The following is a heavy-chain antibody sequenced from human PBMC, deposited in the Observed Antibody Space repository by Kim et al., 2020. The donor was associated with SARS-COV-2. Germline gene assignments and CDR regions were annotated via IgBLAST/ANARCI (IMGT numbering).Heavy chain of an antibody. J-gene: IGHJ5*02. CDR2: ISSSSSYI. D-gene: IGHD1-26*01. CDR3: ARDSVNESYYSRWFDP. Sequence: GGSLRLSCAASGFTFSSYSMNWVRQAPGKGLEWVSSISSSSSYIYYADSVKGRFTISRDNAKNSLYLQMNSLRAEDTAVYYCARDSVNESYYSRWFDPWGQGTLVTVSS. CDR1: GFTFSSYS. V-gene: IGHV3-21*01.